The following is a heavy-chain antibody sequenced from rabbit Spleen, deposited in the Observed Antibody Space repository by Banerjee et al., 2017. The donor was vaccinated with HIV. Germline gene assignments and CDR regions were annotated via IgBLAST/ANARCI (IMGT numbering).Heavy chain of an antibody. Sequence: QSLEESGGDLVKPGASLTLTCTASGLDFSSSYWISWVRQAPGKGLEWIGCIYTGNVKTYYASWAKGRFTITRSTSLNTVTLQMTSLTAADTATYFCARDWAGTTNFYFHLWGQGTLVTVS. CDR3: ARDWAGTTNFYFHL. V-gene: IGHV1S40*01. J-gene: IGHJ4*01. D-gene: IGHD4-2*01. CDR1: GLDFSSSYW. CDR2: IYTGNVKT.